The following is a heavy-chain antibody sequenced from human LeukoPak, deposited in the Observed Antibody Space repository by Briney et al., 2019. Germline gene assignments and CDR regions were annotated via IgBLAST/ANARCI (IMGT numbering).Heavy chain of an antibody. CDR2: IYYSGST. D-gene: IGHD3-16*02. CDR3: ARAYRYWYFDL. Sequence: SETLSLTCTVSGGSVSSSSYYWGWIRQPPGKGLEWIGSIYYSGSTYYNPSLKSRVTISVDTSKNQFSLKLSSVTAADTAVYYCARAYRYWYFDLWGRGTLVTVSS. V-gene: IGHV4-39*07. CDR1: GGSVSSSSYY. J-gene: IGHJ2*01.